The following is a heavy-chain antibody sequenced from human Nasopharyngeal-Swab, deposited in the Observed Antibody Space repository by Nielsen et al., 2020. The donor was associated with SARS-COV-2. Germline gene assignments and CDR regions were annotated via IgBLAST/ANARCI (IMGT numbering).Heavy chain of an antibody. V-gene: IGHV3-7*01. D-gene: IGHD1-26*01. CDR3: ARAREKVGATNY. J-gene: IGHJ4*02. CDR2: IKQDGSEK. Sequence: GGSLRLSCAASTFTFSSYWMSWVRQAPGKGLEWVANIKQDGSEKYYVDSVKGRFTISRDNAKNSLYLQMNSLRAEDTAVYYCARAREKVGATNYWGQGTLVTVSS. CDR1: TFTFSSYW.